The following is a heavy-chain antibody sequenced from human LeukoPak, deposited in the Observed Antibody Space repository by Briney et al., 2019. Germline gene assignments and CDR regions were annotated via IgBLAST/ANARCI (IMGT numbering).Heavy chain of an antibody. CDR2: IYHSGST. D-gene: IGHD2-15*01. CDR3: AGDVYPHCSGGSCPFDY. Sequence: TSETLSLTCAVSGYSISSGYYWGWIRQPPGKGLEWIGSIYHSGSTYYNPSLKSRVTISVDTSKNQFSLKLSSVTAADTAVYYCAGDVYPHCSGGSCPFDYWGQGTLVTVSS. J-gene: IGHJ4*02. V-gene: IGHV4-38-2*01. CDR1: GYSISSGYY.